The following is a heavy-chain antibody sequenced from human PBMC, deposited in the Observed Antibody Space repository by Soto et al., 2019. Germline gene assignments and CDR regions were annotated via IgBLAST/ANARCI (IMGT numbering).Heavy chain of an antibody. V-gene: IGHV3-53*01. D-gene: IGHD5-18*01. J-gene: IGHJ6*02. CDR1: GFTVSRNY. CDR3: ASTGGYSYGYWATDYYYYGMDV. CDR2: IYSGGSA. Sequence: GSLRLSCAASGFTVSRNYMSWVRQAPGKGLEWVSVIYSGGSAYYADSVYGQFTITRDNSKNTLYLQMNSLRAEDTAVYYCASTGGYSYGYWATDYYYYGMDVWGQGTTVTVSS.